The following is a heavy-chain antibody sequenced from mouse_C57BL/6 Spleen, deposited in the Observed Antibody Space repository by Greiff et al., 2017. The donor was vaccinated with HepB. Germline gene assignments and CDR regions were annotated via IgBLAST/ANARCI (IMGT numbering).Heavy chain of an antibody. CDR3: ARYYGSSRYFDV. D-gene: IGHD1-1*01. CDR1: GYTFTSYW. Sequence: QVQLQQPGAELVRPGSSVKLSCKASGYTFTSYWMHWVKQRPIQGLEWIGNIDPSDSETHYNQKFKDKATLTVDKSSSTAYMQLSSLTSEDSAVYYCARYYGSSRYFDVWGTGTTVTVSS. V-gene: IGHV1-52*01. CDR2: IDPSDSET. J-gene: IGHJ1*03.